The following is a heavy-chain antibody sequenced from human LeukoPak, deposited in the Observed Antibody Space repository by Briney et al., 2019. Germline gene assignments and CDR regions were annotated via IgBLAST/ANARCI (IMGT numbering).Heavy chain of an antibody. CDR3: AKDHSESAYYFDY. CDR2: INSDGSST. D-gene: IGHD1-26*01. Sequence: GGSLRLSCAASGFTFSSYWMHWVRQAPGKGLVWVSRINSDGSSTSYADSVKGRFTISRDNAKNTLYLQMNSLRAEDTAVYYCAKDHSESAYYFDYWGQGTLVTVSS. V-gene: IGHV3-74*01. CDR1: GFTFSSYW. J-gene: IGHJ4*02.